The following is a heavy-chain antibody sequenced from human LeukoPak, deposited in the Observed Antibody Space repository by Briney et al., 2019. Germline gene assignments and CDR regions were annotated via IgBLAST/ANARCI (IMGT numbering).Heavy chain of an antibody. Sequence: GESLKISCKGSGYSFTTFWVAWVRQMPGKGLEWLGIIYPGDSDTRYNPSFQGQDTFSADKSISTAYLQWSSLKASDTAMYYCARLNGYPYYFDYWGQGTLVTVSS. CDR2: IYPGDSDT. CDR3: ARLNGYPYYFDY. J-gene: IGHJ4*02. V-gene: IGHV5-51*01. D-gene: IGHD5-24*01. CDR1: GYSFTTFW.